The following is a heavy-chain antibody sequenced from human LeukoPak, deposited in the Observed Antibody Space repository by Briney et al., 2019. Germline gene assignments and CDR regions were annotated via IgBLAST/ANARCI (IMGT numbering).Heavy chain of an antibody. D-gene: IGHD3-3*01. V-gene: IGHV3-11*01. CDR3: ARDGLTGTPYYDFWSGYLIHYGMDV. CDR2: ISSSGSTI. Sequence: GGSLRLSCAASGFTFSDYYMSWIRQAPGKGLEWVSYISSSGSTIYYADSVKGQFTISRDNAKNSLYLQMNSLRAEDTAVYYCARDGLTGTPYYDFWSGYLIHYGMDVWGQGTTVTVSS. J-gene: IGHJ6*02. CDR1: GFTFSDYY.